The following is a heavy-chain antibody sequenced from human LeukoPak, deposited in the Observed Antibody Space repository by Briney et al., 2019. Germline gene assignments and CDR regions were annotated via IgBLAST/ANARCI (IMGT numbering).Heavy chain of an antibody. D-gene: IGHD5-18*01. J-gene: IGHJ4*02. CDR1: GGSFSGDY. CDR2: INHSGST. CDR3: ARAGVGYSYGYEDYFDY. Sequence: PSETLSLTCAVYGGSFSGDYWSWIRQPPGKGLEWIGEINHSGSTNYNPSLKSRVTISVDTSKNQFSLKLSSVTAADTAVYYCARAGVGYSYGYEDYFDYWGQGTLVTVSS. V-gene: IGHV4-34*01.